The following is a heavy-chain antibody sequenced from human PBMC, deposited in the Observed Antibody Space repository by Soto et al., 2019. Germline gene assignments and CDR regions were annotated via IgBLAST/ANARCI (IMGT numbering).Heavy chain of an antibody. CDR1: GFTFTSSA. J-gene: IGHJ6*02. CDR3: AADSTTTRSHHYYYYGMDV. V-gene: IGHV1-58*01. D-gene: IGHD5-12*01. Sequence: SVKVSCKASGFTFTSSAVQWVRQARGQRLEWIGWIVVGSGNTNYAQKFQERVTITRDMSTSTAYMELSSLRSEDTAVYYCAADSTTTRSHHYYYYGMDVWGQGTTVTVSS. CDR2: IVVGSGNT.